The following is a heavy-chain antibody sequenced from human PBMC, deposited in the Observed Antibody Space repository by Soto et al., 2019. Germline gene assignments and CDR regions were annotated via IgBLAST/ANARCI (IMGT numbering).Heavy chain of an antibody. CDR3: ARDSVPIFGVAHSPERPYGMDV. J-gene: IGHJ6*02. Sequence: ASVKVSCKASGYTFTGYYMHWVRQAPGQGLEWMGWINPNSGGTNYAQKFQGRVTMTRDTSISTAYMELSRLRSDDTAVYYCARDSVPIFGVAHSPERPYGMDVWGQGTTVTVSS. CDR1: GYTFTGYY. V-gene: IGHV1-2*02. D-gene: IGHD3-3*01. CDR2: INPNSGGT.